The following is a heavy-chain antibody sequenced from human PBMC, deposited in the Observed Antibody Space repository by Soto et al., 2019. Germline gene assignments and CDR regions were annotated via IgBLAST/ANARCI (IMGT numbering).Heavy chain of an antibody. CDR3: AKSPGGYYSFDI. CDR1: GYTFSTYY. CDR2: INPSSGST. V-gene: IGHV1-46*01. Sequence: ASVKVSCKASGYTFSTYYMHWVRQAPGQGHEWMGIINPSSGSTTYAQKFQGRVTITRDTSASTAYMELSSLRSEDTAVYYCAKSPGGYYSFDIWGQGTMVTVSS. D-gene: IGHD3-3*01. J-gene: IGHJ3*02.